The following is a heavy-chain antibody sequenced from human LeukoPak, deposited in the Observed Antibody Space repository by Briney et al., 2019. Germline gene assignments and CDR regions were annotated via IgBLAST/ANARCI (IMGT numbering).Heavy chain of an antibody. CDR1: GGSISSGGYY. V-gene: IGHV4-31*03. CDR2: IYYTGST. D-gene: IGHD5-12*01. Sequence: SQTLSLTCTVSGGSISSGGYYWRWIRQHPGTGLEWIGYIYYTGSTSYNPSLKSRLTISVDTSKNQFSLKLTSVTAADTAVYFCARASGRRGYSGYEFGYWGQGTLVTVSS. J-gene: IGHJ4*02. CDR3: ARASGRRGYSGYEFGY.